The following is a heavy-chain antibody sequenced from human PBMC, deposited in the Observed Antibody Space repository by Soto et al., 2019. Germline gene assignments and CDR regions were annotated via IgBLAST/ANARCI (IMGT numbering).Heavy chain of an antibody. CDR1: GFTVTSNY. Sequence: GGSLRLSCAASGFTVTSNYMSWVRQAPGKGLEWVSVIYSGGSTHYADSVKGRFTSSRDNSKNTLYLQMNSLRAEDTAVYYCARAPVNGRYADMVDYWGQGTLVTVSS. J-gene: IGHJ4*02. CDR3: ARAPVNGRYADMVDY. V-gene: IGHV3-66*01. CDR2: IYSGGST. D-gene: IGHD3-16*01.